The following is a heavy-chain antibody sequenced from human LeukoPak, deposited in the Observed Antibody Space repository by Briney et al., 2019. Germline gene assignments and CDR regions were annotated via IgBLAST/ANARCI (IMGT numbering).Heavy chain of an antibody. V-gene: IGHV4-4*07. CDR2: IYTSGST. CDR1: GGSISSYY. CDR3: ARDLGIAASDTPFDY. Sequence: SETLSLTCTVSGGSISSYYWSWIRQPAGKGLEWIGRIYTSGSTNYNPSLKSRVTVSVDTSKNQFSLKLSSVTAADTAVYYCARDLGIAASDTPFDYWGQGTLVTVSS. J-gene: IGHJ4*02. D-gene: IGHD6-13*01.